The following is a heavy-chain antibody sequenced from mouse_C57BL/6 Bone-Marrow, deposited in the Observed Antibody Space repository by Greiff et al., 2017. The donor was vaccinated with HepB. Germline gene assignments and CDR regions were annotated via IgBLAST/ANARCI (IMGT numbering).Heavy chain of an antibody. CDR1: GYTFTSYW. CDR3: ARWGTTVVDYFDY. D-gene: IGHD1-1*01. Sequence: QVQLQQPGAELVKPGASVKMSCKASGYTFTSYWIAWVKQRPGQGLEWIGDIYPGSGSTNYNEKFKSKATLTVDTSSSTAYMQLSSLTSEDSAVYYCARWGTTVVDYFDYWGQGTTLTVSS. V-gene: IGHV1-55*01. CDR2: IYPGSGST. J-gene: IGHJ2*01.